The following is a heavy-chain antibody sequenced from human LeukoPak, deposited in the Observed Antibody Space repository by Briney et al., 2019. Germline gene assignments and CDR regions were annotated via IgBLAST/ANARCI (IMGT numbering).Heavy chain of an antibody. J-gene: IGHJ5*02. V-gene: IGHV4-61*02. CDR2: IYTSGNT. CDR1: GGSISSSSYY. CDR3: ATGRYSWFDP. D-gene: IGHD1-26*01. Sequence: SETLSLTCTVSGGSISSSSYYWGWIRQPAAKGLEWIGRIYTSGNTIYNPSLKSRLTMSIDKSKNQFSLRLTSVTAADTAVYYCATGRYSWFDPWGQGTLVTVSS.